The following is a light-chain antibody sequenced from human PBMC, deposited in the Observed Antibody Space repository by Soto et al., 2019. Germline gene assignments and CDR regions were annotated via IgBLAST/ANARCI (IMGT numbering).Light chain of an antibody. CDR2: EVT. CDR1: STDVVSYDL. CDR3: CSYACNNVI. Sequence: QSVLTQPASVSGSPGQSISIACTGASTDVVSYDLVSWYQQHPGKAPKVIMHEVTKRPSGVSNRFSGSKSGNTASLTISGLQADDEADYYCCSYACNNVIFGGGTKLTVL. J-gene: IGLJ2*01. V-gene: IGLV2-23*02.